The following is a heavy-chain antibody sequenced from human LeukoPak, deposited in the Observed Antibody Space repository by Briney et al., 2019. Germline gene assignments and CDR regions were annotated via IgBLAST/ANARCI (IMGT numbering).Heavy chain of an antibody. CDR3: AGGWSRAFFDY. Sequence: SETLSLTCAVYGGSFSGYYWSWIRQPPGKGLEWIGEINHSGSTNYNPSLKSRVTISVDTSKNQFSLKLSSVTAADTAVYYCAGGWSRAFFDYWGQGTLVTVSS. CDR2: INHSGST. J-gene: IGHJ4*02. CDR1: GGSFSGYY. D-gene: IGHD3-3*01. V-gene: IGHV4-34*01.